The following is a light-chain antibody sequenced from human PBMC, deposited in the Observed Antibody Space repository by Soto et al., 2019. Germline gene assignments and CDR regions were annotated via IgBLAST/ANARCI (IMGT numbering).Light chain of an antibody. CDR1: ESIKSY. V-gene: IGKV1-39*01. Sequence: DTQMTQSPSSLSASVGDRVTISCRASESIKSYLNWYQQKPGKAPKLLIYGVSNLQSGVPSRFSGSVTGTDFTLTISSLQPEDFATYYCQQSNPVPNTFGRGTRLEIK. J-gene: IGKJ5*01. CDR3: QQSNPVPNT. CDR2: GVS.